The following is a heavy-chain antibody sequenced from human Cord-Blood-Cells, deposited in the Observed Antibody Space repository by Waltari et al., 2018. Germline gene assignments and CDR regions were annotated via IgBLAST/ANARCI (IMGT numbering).Heavy chain of an antibody. Sequence: QLQLPESGPGLVTPSETLSLTCTVSGGSISSSSYYWGWIRQPPGQGLEWIGSSYYSGSTYYNPSLKCRVTISVDTSKNQFSLKLISVTAADTAVYYCARHRLWYYFDYWGQGTLVTVSS. V-gene: IGHV4-39*01. CDR3: ARHRLWYYFDY. D-gene: IGHD2-21*01. CDR1: GGSISSSSYY. CDR2: SYYSGST. J-gene: IGHJ4*02.